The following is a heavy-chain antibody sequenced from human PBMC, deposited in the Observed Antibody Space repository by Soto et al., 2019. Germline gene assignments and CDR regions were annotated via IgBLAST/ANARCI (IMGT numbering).Heavy chain of an antibody. CDR1: GGSISSSSYY. Sequence: SETLSLTCTVSGGSISSSSYYWGWIRQPPGKGLEWIGSIYYSGSTYYNPSLKSRVTISVDTSKNQFSLKLSSVTAADTAVYYCASRPFLGVGATYAAAFDIWGQGTMVTVSS. V-gene: IGHV4-39*01. J-gene: IGHJ3*02. D-gene: IGHD1-26*01. CDR3: ASRPFLGVGATYAAAFDI. CDR2: IYYSGST.